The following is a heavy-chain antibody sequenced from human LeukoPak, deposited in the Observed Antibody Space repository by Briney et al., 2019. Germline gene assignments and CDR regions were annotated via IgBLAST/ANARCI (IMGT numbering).Heavy chain of an antibody. CDR2: ITPFNGNT. D-gene: IGHD4-17*01. Sequence: SVKVCCKASGYTLTYHYLHWVRPAPGQALGWMGWITPFNGNTNYAQKFQDRVSITRDRSMSTAYMERSSLRSEDTAVYYCARAGPDYGGDAFDIWGQGTMVTVSS. CDR3: ARAGPDYGGDAFDI. V-gene: IGHV1-45*02. J-gene: IGHJ3*02. CDR1: GYTLTYHY.